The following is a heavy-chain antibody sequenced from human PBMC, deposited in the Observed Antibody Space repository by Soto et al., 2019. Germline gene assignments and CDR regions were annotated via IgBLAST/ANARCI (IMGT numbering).Heavy chain of an antibody. CDR3: ARDALSSPHTGMAV. CDR2: IIPIFGTA. D-gene: IGHD6-13*01. Sequence: SYARSWVRQATGQGLEWMGGIIPIFGTATYAQKFQGRVTITADESTSTAYMELSSLRSEDTAVYYCARDALSSPHTGMAVWGQRTTVTVSS. CDR1: SYA. J-gene: IGHJ6*02. V-gene: IGHV1-69*01.